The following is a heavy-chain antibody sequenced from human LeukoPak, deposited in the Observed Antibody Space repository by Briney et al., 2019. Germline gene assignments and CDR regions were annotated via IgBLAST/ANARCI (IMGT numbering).Heavy chain of an antibody. D-gene: IGHD3-22*01. Sequence: ASVKVSCKASGYTFTGYYMHWVRQAPGQGLEWMGWINPNSGGTNYAQKFQGRVTMTRDTSISTAYMELSRLRSDDTAVYYCARTPERNYYGSRPFDYWGQGTLVTVSS. CDR1: GYTFTGYY. V-gene: IGHV1-2*02. CDR2: INPNSGGT. J-gene: IGHJ4*02. CDR3: ARTPERNYYGSRPFDY.